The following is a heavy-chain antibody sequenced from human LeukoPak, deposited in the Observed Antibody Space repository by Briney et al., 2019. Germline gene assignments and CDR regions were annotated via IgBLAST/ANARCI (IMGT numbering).Heavy chain of an antibody. D-gene: IGHD2-15*01. J-gene: IGHJ4*02. V-gene: IGHV3-30*02. CDR3: AKTRSGYYFDF. Sequence: GGSLSLSCAASGFTFSSYGMHGLRQAPGKGLEWVAVIWYDGTNKYYAASVKGRFTISRDNSKNTLYLQMNSLRAEDTAVYYCAKTRSGYYFDFWGQGTLVTVSS. CDR2: IWYDGTNK. CDR1: GFTFSSYG.